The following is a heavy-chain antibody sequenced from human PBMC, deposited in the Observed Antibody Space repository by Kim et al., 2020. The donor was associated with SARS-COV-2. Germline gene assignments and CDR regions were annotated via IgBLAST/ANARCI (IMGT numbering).Heavy chain of an antibody. CDR1: GFTFSSYG. V-gene: IGHV3-33*06. D-gene: IGHD2-2*01. CDR3: AKVDCSSTSCYSDAFDI. Sequence: GGSLRLSCAASGFTFSSYGMHWVRQAPGKGLEWVAVIWYDGSNKYYADSVKGRFTISRDNSKNTLYLQMNSLRAEDTAVYYCAKVDCSSTSCYSDAFDIWGQEKMVTVSS. J-gene: IGHJ3*02. CDR2: IWYDGSNK.